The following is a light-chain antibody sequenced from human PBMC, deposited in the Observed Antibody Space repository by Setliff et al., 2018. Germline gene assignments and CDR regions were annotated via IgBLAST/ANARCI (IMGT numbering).Light chain of an antibody. V-gene: IGLV2-14*03. J-gene: IGLJ2*01. CDR3: LSYTSKTTHAL. CDR1: SSDVGGYNY. CDR2: EVT. Sequence: QSALAQPAAVSGSPGQSIAISCAGTSSDVGGYNYVSWYQQHPGKAPKLLIYEVTKRPSGVSDRFSGSKSGNTASLTISGLQTEDEAYYYCLSYTSKTTHALFAGGTKVT.